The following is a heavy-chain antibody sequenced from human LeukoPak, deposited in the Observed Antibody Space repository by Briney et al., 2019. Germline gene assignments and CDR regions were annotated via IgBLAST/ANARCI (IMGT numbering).Heavy chain of an antibody. CDR1: GFTFGGYW. CDR3: AKDRGTPDAFDL. V-gene: IGHV3-74*01. D-gene: IGHD5-24*01. Sequence: GGSLRLSCAGSGFTFGGYWMHWVRQAPGKGLVWVSRVDNDGINTIYEDSVKGRFTISRDNAKNTLYLHMSSLRAEDTAVYYCAKDRGTPDAFDLWGQGTMVTVSS. CDR2: VDNDGINT. J-gene: IGHJ3*01.